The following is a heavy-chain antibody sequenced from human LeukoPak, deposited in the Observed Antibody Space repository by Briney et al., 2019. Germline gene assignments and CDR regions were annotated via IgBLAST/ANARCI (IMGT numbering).Heavy chain of an antibody. CDR2: IHYSGST. V-gene: IGHV4-59*01. J-gene: IGHJ4*02. CDR3: ARERTFGGVIVRRYYFDY. Sequence: SETLSLTCTVSGGSISSYYWSWIRQPPGKGLEWIGYIHYSGSTNYNPSLKSRVTISVDTSKNQFSLKLSSVTAADTAVYYCARERTFGGVIVRRYYFDYWGQGTLVTVSS. D-gene: IGHD3-16*02. CDR1: GGSISSYY.